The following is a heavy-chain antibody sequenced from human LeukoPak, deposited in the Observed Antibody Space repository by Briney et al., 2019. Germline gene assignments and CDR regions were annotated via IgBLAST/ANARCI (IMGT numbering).Heavy chain of an antibody. D-gene: IGHD6-13*01. CDR3: AREAGIAAPTWFDP. V-gene: IGHV4-4*07. CDR2: IYTSGST. CDR1: GGSISSYY. Sequence: SETLSLTCTVSGGSISSYYWSWIRQPAGKGLEWIGRIYTSGSTNYNPSLKGRVTMSVDTSKNQFSLKLSSVTAADTAVYYCAREAGIAAPTWFDPWGQGTLVAVSS. J-gene: IGHJ5*02.